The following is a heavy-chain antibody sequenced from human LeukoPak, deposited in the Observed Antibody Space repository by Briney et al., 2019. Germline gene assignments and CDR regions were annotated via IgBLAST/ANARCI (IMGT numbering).Heavy chain of an antibody. J-gene: IGHJ6*03. CDR3: AKNRGAGSHYYYHMNV. CDR2: ISGSGGGT. CDR1: GFTFSTYA. V-gene: IGHV3-23*01. Sequence: PGGSLRLSCAASGFTFSTYAMSWVRQAAWKGLEWVSLISGSGGGTYYADSVKGRFTISRDNSKNTLYLQLNSLRVEDTAVYYCAKNRGAGSHYYYHMNVWGKGTTVTVSS. D-gene: IGHD1-26*01.